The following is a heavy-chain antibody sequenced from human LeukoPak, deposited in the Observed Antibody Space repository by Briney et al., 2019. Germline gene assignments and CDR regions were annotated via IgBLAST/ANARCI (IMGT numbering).Heavy chain of an antibody. Sequence: GGSLRLSCAASGFTFSSYGMSWVRQAPGKGLEWVSAISGSGGSTYYADSVKGRFTISRDNSKNTLYLQMNSLRAEDTAVYYCAKVVVTSQKRSFDYWGQGTLVTVSA. D-gene: IGHD4-23*01. CDR1: GFTFSSYG. J-gene: IGHJ4*02. CDR3: AKVVVTSQKRSFDY. V-gene: IGHV3-23*01. CDR2: ISGSGGST.